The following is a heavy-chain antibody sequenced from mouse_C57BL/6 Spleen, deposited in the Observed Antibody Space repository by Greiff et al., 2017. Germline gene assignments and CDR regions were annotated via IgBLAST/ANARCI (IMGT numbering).Heavy chain of an antibody. CDR1: GYTFTSYW. D-gene: IGHD2-12*01. Sequence: QVQLQQPGAELVKPGASVKMSCKASGYTFTSYWITWVKQRPGQGLEWIGDIYPGSGSTNYPEKFKSKATLTVDTSSSTAYMQLSSLTSEDSAVYYCARIHDDYAMDYWGQGTSVTVSS. J-gene: IGHJ4*01. V-gene: IGHV1-55*01. CDR2: IYPGSGST. CDR3: ARIHDDYAMDY.